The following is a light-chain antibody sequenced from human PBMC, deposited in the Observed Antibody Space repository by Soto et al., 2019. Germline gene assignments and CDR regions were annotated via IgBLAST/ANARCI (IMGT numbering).Light chain of an antibody. CDR1: QSISNY. J-gene: IGKJ5*01. Sequence: DIQMTQSPSSLSASVGDRVTITCRASQSISNYLNWYQQKPGKAPKVLIYAASTVQSGVPSRFSGSGSGTDFTLTITSLQPEDFATYYSQQSHRTPITFGQGTRLAIK. CDR3: QQSHRTPIT. CDR2: AAS. V-gene: IGKV1-39*01.